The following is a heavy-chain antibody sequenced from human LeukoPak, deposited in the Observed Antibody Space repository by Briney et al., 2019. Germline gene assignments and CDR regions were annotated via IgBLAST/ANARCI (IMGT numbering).Heavy chain of an antibody. D-gene: IGHD3-22*01. V-gene: IGHV4-34*01. CDR1: GGSFSGCY. Sequence: SETLSLTCAVYGGSFSGCYWSWIRQPPGKGLEWIGEINHSGSTNYNPSLKSRVTISVDTSKNQFSLKLSSVTAADTAVYYCARGGGGYLRGYWGQGTLVTVSS. CDR3: ARGGGGYLRGY. CDR2: INHSGST. J-gene: IGHJ4*02.